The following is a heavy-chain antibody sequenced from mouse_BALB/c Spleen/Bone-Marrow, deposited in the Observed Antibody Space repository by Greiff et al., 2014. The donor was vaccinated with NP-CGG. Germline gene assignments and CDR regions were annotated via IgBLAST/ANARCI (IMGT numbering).Heavy chain of an antibody. Sequence: VQLVESGAELVRPGTSVKVSCKASGYASTNYLIEWVKQRPGQGLEWIGVINPGSGGTNYNEKFRGKATLTADKSSSTAYMQLSSLTSDDSAVYFCARCLTGTSALDFWGQGTSVPGPS. CDR1: GYASTNYL. D-gene: IGHD4-1*01. J-gene: IGHJ4*01. V-gene: IGHV1-54*01. CDR2: INPGSGGT. CDR3: ARCLTGTSALDF.